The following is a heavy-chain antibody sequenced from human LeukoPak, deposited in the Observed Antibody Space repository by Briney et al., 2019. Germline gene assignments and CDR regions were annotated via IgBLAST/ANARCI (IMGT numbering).Heavy chain of an antibody. CDR1: GFTFSNAW. Sequence: GGSLRLSCAASGFTFSNAWMSWVRQAPGKGLEWVGRIKSKTDGGTTDYAAPVKGRFTISRDDSKNTLYLQMNSLKTEDTAVYYCTRLHGCSGGSCYSYYYYYMDVWGKGTTVTISS. V-gene: IGHV3-15*01. J-gene: IGHJ6*03. CDR2: IKSKTDGGTT. D-gene: IGHD2-15*01. CDR3: TRLHGCSGGSCYSYYYYYMDV.